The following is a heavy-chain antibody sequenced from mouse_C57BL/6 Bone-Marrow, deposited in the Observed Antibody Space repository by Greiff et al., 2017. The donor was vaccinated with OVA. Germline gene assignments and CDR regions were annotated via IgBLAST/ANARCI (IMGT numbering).Heavy chain of an antibody. CDR2: ISSGGSYT. CDR1: GFTFSSYG. V-gene: IGHV5-6*02. Sequence: EVKLMESGGDLVKPGGSLKLSCAASGFTFSSYGMSWVRQTPDKRLEWVATISSGGSYTYYPDSVKGRFTISRDNAKNTLYLQMSSLKSEDTAMYYCARRAYYDYDRWYFDVWGTGTTVTVSS. D-gene: IGHD2-4*01. J-gene: IGHJ1*03. CDR3: ARRAYYDYDRWYFDV.